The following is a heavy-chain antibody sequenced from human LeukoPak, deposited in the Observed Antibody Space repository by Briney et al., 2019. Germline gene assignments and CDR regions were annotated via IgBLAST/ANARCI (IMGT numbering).Heavy chain of an antibody. CDR3: ARLVGDRGSYYRGY. CDR2: ISSSSSYI. J-gene: IGHJ4*02. V-gene: IGHV3-21*01. D-gene: IGHD1-26*01. CDR1: GFTFSSYA. Sequence: GRSLRLSCAASGFTFSSYAMHWVRQAPGKGLEWVSSISSSSSYIYYADSVKGRFTISRDNAKNSLYLQMNSLRAEDTAVYYCARLVGDRGSYYRGYWGQGTLVTVSS.